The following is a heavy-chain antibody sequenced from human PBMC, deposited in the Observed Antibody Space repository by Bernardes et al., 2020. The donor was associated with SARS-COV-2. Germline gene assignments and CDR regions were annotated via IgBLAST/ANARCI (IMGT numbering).Heavy chain of an antibody. V-gene: IGHV3-21*01. CDR1: GFTFSSYF. CDR2: ISSTRRYI. Sequence: GGSLRLSCAASGFTFSSYFMTWVRQAPGKGLEWVSSISSTRRYIYYTDSVKGRFTISRDNAKNSLYLQMNSLRAEDTAVYYCARDPDTSKSTHHLDYWGQGTLVSVSS. J-gene: IGHJ4*02. D-gene: IGHD1-1*01. CDR3: ARDPDTSKSTHHLDY.